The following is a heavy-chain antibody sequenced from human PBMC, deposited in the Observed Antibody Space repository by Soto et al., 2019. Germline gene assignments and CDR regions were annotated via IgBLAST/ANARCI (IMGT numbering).Heavy chain of an antibody. Sequence: SETLSLTCTVSGGSISSYYWSWIRQPPGKGLEWIGYIYYSGSTNYNPSLKSRVTISVDTSKNQFSLKLSSVTAADTAVYYCAILGGRYFDRIYYYYYYMDVWGKGTTVTVSS. J-gene: IGHJ6*03. V-gene: IGHV4-59*08. CDR1: GGSISSYY. CDR3: AILGGRYFDRIYYYYYYMDV. CDR2: IYYSGST. D-gene: IGHD3-9*01.